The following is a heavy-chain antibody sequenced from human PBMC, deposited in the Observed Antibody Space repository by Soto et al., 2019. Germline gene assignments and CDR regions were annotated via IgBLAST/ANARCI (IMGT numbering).Heavy chain of an antibody. CDR3: ARDLLYSSSWFSYYYYGMDV. V-gene: IGHV1-3*01. D-gene: IGHD6-13*01. Sequence: QVQLVQSGAEVKKPGASVKVSCKASGYTFTSYAMHWVRQAPGQRLEWMGWINAGNGNTKYSQKFQGRVTITRDTSAITAYMELSSLRSEDTAVYYCARDLLYSSSWFSYYYYGMDVWGQGTTVTVSS. J-gene: IGHJ6*02. CDR1: GYTFTSYA. CDR2: INAGNGNT.